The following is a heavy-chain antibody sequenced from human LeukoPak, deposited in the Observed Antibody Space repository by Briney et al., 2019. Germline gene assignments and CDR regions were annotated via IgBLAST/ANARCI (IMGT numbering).Heavy chain of an antibody. Sequence: ASVKVSCKASGYTFTGYYMHWVRQATGQGPEWMGWMNPNSGNTGYAQKFQGRVTMTRNTSISTAYMELSSLRSEDTAVYYCARGNDVGSFHPWGQGTLVTVSS. V-gene: IGHV1-8*02. CDR3: ARGNDVGSFHP. CDR2: MNPNSGNT. CDR1: GYTFTGYY. J-gene: IGHJ5*02. D-gene: IGHD1-1*01.